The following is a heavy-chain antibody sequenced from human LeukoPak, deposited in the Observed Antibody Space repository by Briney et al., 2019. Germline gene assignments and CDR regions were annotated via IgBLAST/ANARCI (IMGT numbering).Heavy chain of an antibody. CDR1: GGSISSSSYY. J-gene: IGHJ3*02. Sequence: SETLSLTCTVSGGSISSSSYYWGWIRQPPGKGLEWIGSIYYSGSTYYNPSLKSRVTISVDTSKNQFSLKLSSVTAADTAVYYCARASITMIAAAFDIWGQGTMVTVSS. CDR2: IYYSGST. CDR3: ARASITMIAAAFDI. D-gene: IGHD3-22*01. V-gene: IGHV4-39*07.